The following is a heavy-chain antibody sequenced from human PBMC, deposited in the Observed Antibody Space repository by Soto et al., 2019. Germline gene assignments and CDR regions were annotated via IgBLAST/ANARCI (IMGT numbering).Heavy chain of an antibody. CDR2: ISSSGGST. CDR3: ARASTSFADYYYMDV. V-gene: IGHV3-21*01. J-gene: IGHJ6*03. Sequence: PGGSLRLSCAASGFTFSSYAMSWVRQAPGKGLEWVSAISSSGGSTYYADSVKGRFTISRDNAKNSLYLQMNSLRAEDTAVYYCARASTSFADYYYMDVWGKGTTVTVSS. D-gene: IGHD2-2*01. CDR1: GFTFSSYA.